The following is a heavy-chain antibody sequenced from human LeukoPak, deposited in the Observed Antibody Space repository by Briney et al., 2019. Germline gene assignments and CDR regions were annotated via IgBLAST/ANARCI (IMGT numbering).Heavy chain of an antibody. J-gene: IGHJ4*02. CDR3: ARGHYDVLAASYPWPPDY. D-gene: IGHD3-9*01. V-gene: IGHV3-21*01. CDR1: GFTFNTFN. Sequence: GGSLRLSCAASGFTFNTFNMNWVRQAPGKGLEWVSSITSGGDYIYYADSVKGGFTTSRDNAKTSLSLQLNSLRVEDTAVYYCARGHYDVLAASYPWPPDYWGQGTLVTVSS. CDR2: ITSGGDYI.